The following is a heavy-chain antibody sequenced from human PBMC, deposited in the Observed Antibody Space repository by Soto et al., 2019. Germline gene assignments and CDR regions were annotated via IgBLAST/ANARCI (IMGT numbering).Heavy chain of an antibody. D-gene: IGHD4-17*01. CDR3: AGDGGGSVTRGYYYYYMDV. CDR1: GYTFTSYA. CDR2: INAGNGNT. V-gene: IGHV1-3*01. Sequence: ASVKVSCKASGYTFTSYAMHWVRQAPGQRLEWMGWINAGNGNTKYSQKFQGRVTITRDTSASTAYMELSSLRSEDTAVYYCAGDGGGSVTRGYYYYYMDVWGKGTTVTVSS. J-gene: IGHJ6*03.